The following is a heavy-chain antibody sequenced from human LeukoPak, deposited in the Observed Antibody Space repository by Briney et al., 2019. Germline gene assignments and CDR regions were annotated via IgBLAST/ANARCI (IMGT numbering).Heavy chain of an antibody. CDR3: VKSGTLLREGFNY. CDR2: IYISGST. D-gene: IGHD1-1*01. J-gene: IGHJ4*02. Sequence: SETLSLTCTVSGGSISSYYWSWIRQPAGKGLEWIGRIYISGSTNYNPSLKSRVTMSVDTPRNQFSLNLHSMTAADTAVYYCVKSGTLLREGFNYWGQGTLVTVSS. CDR1: GGSISSYY. V-gene: IGHV4-4*07.